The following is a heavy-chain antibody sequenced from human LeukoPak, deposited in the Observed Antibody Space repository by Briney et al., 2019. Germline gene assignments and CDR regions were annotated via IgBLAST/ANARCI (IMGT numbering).Heavy chain of an antibody. V-gene: IGHV3-74*01. CDR2: IKSDGITI. J-gene: IGHJ4*02. CDR1: GFTFSNYM. CDR3: LRDLNWSLNQ. D-gene: IGHD1-20*01. Sequence: GGSLRLSCAASGFTFSNYMMHWVRQAPGKGLVWVSRIKSDGITITYADSVKGRFTISRDNAKNTLYLQMNSLRAEDTAVYYCLRDLNWSLNQWGQGTLVTVSS.